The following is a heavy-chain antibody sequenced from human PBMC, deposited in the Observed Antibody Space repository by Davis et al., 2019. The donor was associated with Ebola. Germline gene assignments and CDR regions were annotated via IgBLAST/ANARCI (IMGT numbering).Heavy chain of an antibody. CDR2: TYYRSKWFV. CDR1: GDSVSNTRDA. CDR3: ARDPPYDQGYDY. Sequence: SQTLSLTCSISGDSVSNTRDAWNWIRQSPSRGLEWPGRTYYRSKWFVDYAASVKSRLTIKTDTSKNQFSLQLTSVTPEDTAVYYCARDPPYDQGYDYWGQGTLVTVSS. J-gene: IGHJ4*02. D-gene: IGHD3-22*01. V-gene: IGHV6-1*01.